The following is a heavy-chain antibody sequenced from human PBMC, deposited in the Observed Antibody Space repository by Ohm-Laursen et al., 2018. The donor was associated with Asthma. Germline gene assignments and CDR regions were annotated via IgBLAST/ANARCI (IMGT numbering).Heavy chain of an antibody. J-gene: IGHJ5*02. Sequence: SLRLSCAASGFTFSDYYMSWIRQAPGKGLEWVSYISSSSSTIYYADSVKGRFTISRDNAKNSLYLQMNSLRDEDTAVYYCARDKRGSRVRFDPWGQGTLVTVSS. V-gene: IGHV3-11*04. CDR2: ISSSSSTI. CDR3: ARDKRGSRVRFDP. CDR1: GFTFSDYY. D-gene: IGHD6-13*01.